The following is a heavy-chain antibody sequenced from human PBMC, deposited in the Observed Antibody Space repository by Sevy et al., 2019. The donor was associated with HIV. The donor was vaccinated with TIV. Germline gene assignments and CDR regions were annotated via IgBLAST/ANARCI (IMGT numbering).Heavy chain of an antibody. D-gene: IGHD5-18*01. CDR2: MNPGGGGT. CDR1: GLTFTSYY. V-gene: IGHV1-46*01. CDR3: AAGPEIALWSPPVGH. J-gene: IGHJ4*02. Sequence: ASVKVSCKASGLTFTSYYMHWVRQAPGQGLEWMGMMNPGGGGTSYAQKFQGRVTMTRDTSTSTVLMKLSSLRSEDTAVYYCAAGPEIALWSPPVGHWGQGTLVTVSS.